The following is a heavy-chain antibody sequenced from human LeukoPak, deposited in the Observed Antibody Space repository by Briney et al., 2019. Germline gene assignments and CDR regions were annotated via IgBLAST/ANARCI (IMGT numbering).Heavy chain of an antibody. D-gene: IGHD5-12*01. J-gene: IGHJ4*02. V-gene: IGHV1-2*02. CDR3: ARDPSNSGYDYLYYFDY. Sequence: ASVKVSCKASGYTFTGYYMHWVRQAAGQGLEWMGWINPDNGGTNYAQKSQGRVTMTRDMSISTAYMELSRLRSDDTAVYYRARDPSNSGYDYLYYFDYWGQGTLVTVSS. CDR1: GYTFTGYY. CDR2: INPDNGGT.